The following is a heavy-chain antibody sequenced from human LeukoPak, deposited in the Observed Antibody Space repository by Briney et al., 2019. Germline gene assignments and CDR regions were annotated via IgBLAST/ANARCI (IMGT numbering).Heavy chain of an antibody. Sequence: GGSLRLSCAASGFTLSDYGMHWVRQAPGKGLERGSFVLYDASSKYYANSAKGRFTISRDNSKNTPYLQMNSLRADDTAIYYCAKDSHYDFWNAYSPYYFDSWGQGTLVTVSS. D-gene: IGHD3-3*01. CDR1: GFTLSDYG. CDR2: VLYDASSK. J-gene: IGHJ4*02. CDR3: AKDSHYDFWNAYSPYYFDS. V-gene: IGHV3-30*02.